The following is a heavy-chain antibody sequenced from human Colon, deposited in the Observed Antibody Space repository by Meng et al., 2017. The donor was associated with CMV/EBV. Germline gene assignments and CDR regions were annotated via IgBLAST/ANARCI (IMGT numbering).Heavy chain of an antibody. V-gene: IGHV1-46*01. Sequence: QVQLVQSGAEVKKPGASVRVSCKASGDTFSKLYIPWVRQAPGQGLEWMGLITPNGDSTYYAQNFQGRVTMTSDTSTSTIYMDLNNLRSEDTAVYYCARQISVGSVDPRGQGTLVTVSS. CDR1: GDTFSKLY. CDR2: ITPNGDST. CDR3: ARQISVGSVDP. J-gene: IGHJ5*02. D-gene: IGHD1-26*01.